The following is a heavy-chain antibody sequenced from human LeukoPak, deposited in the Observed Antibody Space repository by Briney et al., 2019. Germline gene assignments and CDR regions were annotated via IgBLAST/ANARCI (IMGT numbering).Heavy chain of an antibody. D-gene: IGHD3-9*01. CDR1: GYTFTSYD. CDR3: ASRDILTGSKYYYYYYGMDV. V-gene: IGHV1-8*01. Sequence: ASVKVSCKASGYTFTSYDINWVRQATGQGLEWMGWMNPNSGNTGYAQKFQGRVTMTRNTSISTAYMELSSLRSEDTAVYYCASRDILTGSKYYYYYYGMDVWGQGTTVTVSS. CDR2: MNPNSGNT. J-gene: IGHJ6*02.